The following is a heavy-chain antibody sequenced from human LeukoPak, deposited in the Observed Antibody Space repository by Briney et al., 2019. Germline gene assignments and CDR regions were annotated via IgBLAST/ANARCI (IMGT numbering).Heavy chain of an antibody. CDR2: ISGTGYNT. V-gene: IGHV3-23*01. Sequence: GGSLRLSCAASGFTFTNYAMSWVRQAPGEGLEWVSAISGTGYNTYYADSMKGRFTISRDNSKNTVYLQLISLRAEDTAVYYCAKVQWPRAFDNWGQGTLVTVSS. D-gene: IGHD6-19*01. J-gene: IGHJ4*02. CDR1: GFTFTNYA. CDR3: AKVQWPRAFDN.